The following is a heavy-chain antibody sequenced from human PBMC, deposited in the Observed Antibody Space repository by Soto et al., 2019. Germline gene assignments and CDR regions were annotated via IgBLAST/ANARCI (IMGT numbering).Heavy chain of an antibody. J-gene: IGHJ4*02. Sequence: QVQLVESGGGVVQPGRSLRLSCAASGFTFSSYGMHWVRQAPGKGLEWVAVISYDGSNKYYADSVKGRFTISRDNSKNTLYLQMNSLRAEDTAVYYCAKGDGITMVRGVIPDWDYWGQGTLVTVSS. CDR2: ISYDGSNK. V-gene: IGHV3-30*18. CDR3: AKGDGITMVRGVIPDWDY. CDR1: GFTFSSYG. D-gene: IGHD3-10*01.